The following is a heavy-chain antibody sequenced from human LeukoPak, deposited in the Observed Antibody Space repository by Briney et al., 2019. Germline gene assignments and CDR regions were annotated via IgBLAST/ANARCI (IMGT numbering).Heavy chain of an antibody. CDR2: IGTAGDT. V-gene: IGHV3-13*01. J-gene: IGHJ5*02. Sequence: QAGGSLRLSCVASGFTFSSYDMHWVRQATGKGLEWVSAIGTAGDTYYPGSVKGRFTISRENAKNSLYLQMNSLRAGDTAVYYCARGNTRSWFDPWGQGTLVTVSS. CDR1: GFTFSSYD. CDR3: ARGNTRSWFDP.